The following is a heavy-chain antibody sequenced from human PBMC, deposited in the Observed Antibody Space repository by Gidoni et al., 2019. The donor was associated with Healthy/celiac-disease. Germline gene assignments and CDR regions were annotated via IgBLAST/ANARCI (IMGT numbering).Heavy chain of an antibody. CDR1: GFTFSSYA. CDR2: ISGSGGST. D-gene: IGHD3-10*01. J-gene: IGHJ4*02. Sequence: EVQLLESGGGLVQPGGSLRLSCAASGFTFSSYAMSWVRQAPGKGLEWVSAISGSGGSTYYADSVKGRFTISRDNSKNTLYLQMNSLRAEDTAVYYCAKDRQDYYGSGTKGYFDYWGQGTLVTVSS. V-gene: IGHV3-23*01. CDR3: AKDRQDYYGSGTKGYFDY.